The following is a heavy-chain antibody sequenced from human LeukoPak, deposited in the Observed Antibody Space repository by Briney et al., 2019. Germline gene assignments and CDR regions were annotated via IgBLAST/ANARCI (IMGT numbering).Heavy chain of an antibody. V-gene: IGHV4-39*01. D-gene: IGHD6-19*01. CDR2: IYYSGST. CDR3: ARQDYSSGWYLDY. CDR1: GGSISSSSYY. J-gene: IGHJ4*02. Sequence: SETLSLTCTVSGGSISSSSYYWGWIRQPPGKGLEWIGSIYYSGSTYYDPSLKSRVTISVDTSKNQFSLKLSSVTAADTAVYYCARQDYSSGWYLDYWGQGTLVTVSS.